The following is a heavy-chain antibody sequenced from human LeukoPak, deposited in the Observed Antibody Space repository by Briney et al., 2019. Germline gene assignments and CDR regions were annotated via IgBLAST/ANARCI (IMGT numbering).Heavy chain of an antibody. Sequence: GGSLRLSCAVSGFTVSTNHMSWVRQAPGKGLEWVSVIYNDANTYYTDSVKGRFTISRDNSKNTVFLQMNSLRAEDTAVYYCARDREVVTAKAQMDVWGKGITVTVSS. CDR3: ARDREVVTAKAQMDV. CDR2: IYNDANT. V-gene: IGHV3-53*01. CDR1: GFTVSTNH. D-gene: IGHD2-21*02. J-gene: IGHJ6*04.